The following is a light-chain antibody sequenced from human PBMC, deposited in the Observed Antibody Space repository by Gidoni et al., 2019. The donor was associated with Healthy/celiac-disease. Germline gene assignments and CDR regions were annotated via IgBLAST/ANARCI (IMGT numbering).Light chain of an antibody. V-gene: IGKV1-9*01. Sequence: IQLTQSPSSLSASVGDRVTITCRASQGISSYLAWYQQKPEKAPKLLIYAASTLQSGVPSRFSGSGSGTDFTLTISSLQPEDFATYYCQQLNSYPQTFXXXTKVEIK. CDR1: QGISSY. CDR2: AAS. CDR3: QQLNSYPQT. J-gene: IGKJ1*01.